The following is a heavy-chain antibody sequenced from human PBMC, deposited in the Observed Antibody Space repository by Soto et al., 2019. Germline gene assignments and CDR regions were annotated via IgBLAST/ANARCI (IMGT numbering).Heavy chain of an antibody. CDR3: AKDPVPDFWGGDSDY. V-gene: IGHV3-23*01. Sequence: PGGSLRLSCAASGFTFSSYAMSWVRQAPGKGLEWVSAISGSGGSTYYADSVKGRFTISSDNSKNTLYLQMKSLRTEDTDVYYCAKDPVPDFWGGDSDYWGQGAPVTVSS. CDR2: ISGSGGST. J-gene: IGHJ4*02. D-gene: IGHD3-3*01. CDR1: GFTFSSYA.